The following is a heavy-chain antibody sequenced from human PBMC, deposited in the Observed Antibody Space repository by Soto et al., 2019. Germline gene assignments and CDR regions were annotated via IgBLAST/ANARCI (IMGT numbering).Heavy chain of an antibody. J-gene: IGHJ6*03. D-gene: IGHD3-9*01. CDR3: ARAYDILTGYYPSDYYYYYMDV. V-gene: IGHV3-72*01. Sequence: LRLSCAASGFTFSDHYMDWVRQAPGKGLEWVGRTRNKANSYTTEYAASVKGRFTISRDDSKNSLYLQMNSLKTEDTAVYYCARAYDILTGYYPSDYYYYYMDVWGKGTTVTVSS. CDR1: GFTFSDHY. CDR2: TRNKANSYTT.